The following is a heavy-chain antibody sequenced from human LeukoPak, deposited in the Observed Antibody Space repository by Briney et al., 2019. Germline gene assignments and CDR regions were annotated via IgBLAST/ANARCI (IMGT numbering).Heavy chain of an antibody. CDR3: ATAHSSGWYFFDY. CDR1: GGTFSSTA. D-gene: IGHD6-19*01. Sequence: SVKVSCKASGGTFSSTAINWVRQAPGQGLEWMGGIIPFFGKAGYAQKFQGRVTITADDSTNTAHMELSSLRSEDTAVYFCATAHSSGWYFFDYWGQGTLVTVSS. CDR2: IIPFFGKA. V-gene: IGHV1-69*13. J-gene: IGHJ4*02.